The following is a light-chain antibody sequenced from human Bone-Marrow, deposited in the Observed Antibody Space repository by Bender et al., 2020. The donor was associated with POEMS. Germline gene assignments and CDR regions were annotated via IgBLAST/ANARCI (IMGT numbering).Light chain of an antibody. V-gene: IGLV3-1*01. Sequence: SYELLQPPSVSVSPGQTASITCSGDKLGDKYACWYQQKPGRSPVLVIYQDDKRPSGVPDRFSGSKSGNVASLTVSGLQTDDEADYYCSSYAGSNTFLFGTGTKVTVL. J-gene: IGLJ1*01. CDR2: QDD. CDR3: SSYAGSNTFL. CDR1: KLGDKY.